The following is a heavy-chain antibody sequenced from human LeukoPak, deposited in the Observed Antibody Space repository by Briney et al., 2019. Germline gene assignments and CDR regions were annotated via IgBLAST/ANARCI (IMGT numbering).Heavy chain of an antibody. D-gene: IGHD6-13*01. Sequence: PSETLSLTCTVSGGSISSYYWGWIRQPAGKGLEWIGRIYTSGSTNYNPSLKSRVTISVDTSKNQFSLKLSSVTAADTAVYYCARCIAAAGTPNWFDPWGQGTLVTVSS. CDR3: ARCIAAAGTPNWFDP. J-gene: IGHJ5*02. CDR2: IYTSGST. CDR1: GGSISSYY. V-gene: IGHV4-4*07.